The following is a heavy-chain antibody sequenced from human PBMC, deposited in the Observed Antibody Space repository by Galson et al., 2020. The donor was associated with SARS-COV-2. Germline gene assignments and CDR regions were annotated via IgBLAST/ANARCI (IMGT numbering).Heavy chain of an antibody. CDR3: AREGGYYDDSSGLLDY. J-gene: IGHJ4*02. CDR1: GYTFTSYG. D-gene: IGHD3-22*01. Sequence: ASVKVSCKASGYTFTSYGISWVRQAPGQGLEWMGWISAYNGNTNYAQKLQGRVTMTTDTSTSTAYMELRSLRSDDTAVYYGAREGGYYDDSSGLLDYWGQGTLVTVSS. CDR2: ISAYNGNT. V-gene: IGHV1-18*04.